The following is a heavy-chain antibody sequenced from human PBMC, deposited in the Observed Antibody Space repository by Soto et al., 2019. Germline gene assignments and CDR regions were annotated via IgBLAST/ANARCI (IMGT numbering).Heavy chain of an antibody. CDR2: IYYSGST. CDR1: GGSIRSGDYY. Sequence: PSEPQSLTCTVSGGSIRSGDYYWSWIRQPPGKGLEWIGYIYYSGSTYYNPSLKSRVTISVDTSKNQFSLKLSSVTAADTAVYYCARGKSSYYYDSSGPQPNFDYWGQGTLVTVSS. J-gene: IGHJ4*02. D-gene: IGHD3-22*01. CDR3: ARGKSSYYYDSSGPQPNFDY. V-gene: IGHV4-30-4*01.